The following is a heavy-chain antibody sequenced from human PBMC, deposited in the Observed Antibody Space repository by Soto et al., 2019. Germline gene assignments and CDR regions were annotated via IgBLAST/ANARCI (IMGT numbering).Heavy chain of an antibody. CDR2: ISAYNGNT. J-gene: IGHJ5*01. CDR1: GYTFSSYG. V-gene: IGHV1-18*01. Sequence: QVQLVQSGAEVKKPGASEKVSCKASGYTFSSYGISWVRQAPGQGLEWMGWISAYNGNTKYAQKLQGRVTMTTDTSTSTAYTERGSLRSDDTAVYYCARDLGQQLFDSWGQGTLVTVSS. CDR3: ARDLGQQLFDS. D-gene: IGHD6-13*01.